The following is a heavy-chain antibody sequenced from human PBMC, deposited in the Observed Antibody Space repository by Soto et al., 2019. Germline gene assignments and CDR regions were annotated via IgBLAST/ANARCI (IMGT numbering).Heavy chain of an antibody. CDR2: IIPIFGTA. Sequence: GASVKVSCKASGGTFSSYAISWVRQAPGQGLEWMGGIIPIFGTANYAQKFQGRATITADESTSTAYMELSSLRSEDTAVYYCAREGNWNASRYYYYGMDVWGQGVTVTVSS. J-gene: IGHJ6*02. D-gene: IGHD1-20*01. CDR3: AREGNWNASRYYYYGMDV. CDR1: GGTFSSYA. V-gene: IGHV1-69*13.